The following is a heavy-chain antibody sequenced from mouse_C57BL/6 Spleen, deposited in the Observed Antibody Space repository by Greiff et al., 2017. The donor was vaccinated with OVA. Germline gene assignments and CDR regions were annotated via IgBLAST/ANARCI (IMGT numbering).Heavy chain of an antibody. J-gene: IGHJ4*01. Sequence: QVQLQQPGAELVKPGASVKMSCKASGYTFTSYWITWVKQRPGQGLEWIGDIYPGSGSTNYTEKFKSKATLTVDTSSSTAYMQLSSLTSEDSAVYYCARSAHYYGNHYAMDYWGQGTSVTVSS. CDR1: GYTFTSYW. D-gene: IGHD2-1*01. CDR2: IYPGSGST. CDR3: ARSAHYYGNHYAMDY. V-gene: IGHV1-55*01.